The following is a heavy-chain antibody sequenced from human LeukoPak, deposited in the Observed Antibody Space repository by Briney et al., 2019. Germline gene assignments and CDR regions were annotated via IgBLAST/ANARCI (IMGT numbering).Heavy chain of an antibody. Sequence: PGGSLRLSCAASGFTFSSYAMSWVRQAPGKGLEWVSAISGSGGSTYYADSVKGRFTISRDNSKNTLYLQMNSPRAEDTAVYYCAKGEPYYYDSSGYTTPYYYMDVWGKGTTVTVSS. CDR2: ISGSGGST. V-gene: IGHV3-23*01. CDR3: AKGEPYYYDSSGYTTPYYYMDV. CDR1: GFTFSSYA. D-gene: IGHD3-22*01. J-gene: IGHJ6*03.